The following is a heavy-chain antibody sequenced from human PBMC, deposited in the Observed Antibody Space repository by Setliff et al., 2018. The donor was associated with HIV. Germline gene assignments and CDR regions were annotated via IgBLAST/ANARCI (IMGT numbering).Heavy chain of an antibody. CDR2: VHKSGNS. D-gene: IGHD6-19*01. V-gene: IGHV4-39*02. J-gene: IGHJ3*02. CDR3: AGGLGEAVAGGDAFDI. Sequence: SETLSLTCSVSGGSISVNNYYWAWVRQPPGKGLEWIGSVHKSGNSYYKPSLKSRATISVDTSENHFSLRLSSVTAADTAVYYCAGGLGEAVAGGDAFDIWGQGTMVTVSS. CDR1: GGSISVNNYY.